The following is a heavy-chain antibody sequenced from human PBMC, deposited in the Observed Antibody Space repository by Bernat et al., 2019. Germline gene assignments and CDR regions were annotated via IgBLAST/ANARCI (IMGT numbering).Heavy chain of an antibody. Sequence: EVQLLESGGGLVQPGGSLRLSCGASGFTFSSFAMSWVRQAAGRGLEWFSGISGSGDSTYYADSVKGRFTISRDNSKNTLYLQMNSLRAEDTAVYYCAKGIYPKGYCSGGNCYYYFYGMDVWGQGTTVTVSS. D-gene: IGHD2-15*01. CDR2: ISGSGDST. CDR1: GFTFSSFA. V-gene: IGHV3-23*01. CDR3: AKGIYPKGYCSGGNCYYYFYGMDV. J-gene: IGHJ6*02.